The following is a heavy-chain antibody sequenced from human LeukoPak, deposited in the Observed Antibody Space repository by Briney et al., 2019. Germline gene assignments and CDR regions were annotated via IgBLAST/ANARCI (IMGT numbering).Heavy chain of an antibody. CDR3: AKLGSSTAGWFDP. Sequence: GGSLRLSCAASGFTFSSYSMNWVRQAPGKGLEWVSSISSSSSYIYYADSVKGRFTISRDNAKNSLYLQMNSLRAEDTAVYYCAKLGSSTAGWFDPWGQGTLVTVSS. CDR1: GFTFSSYS. D-gene: IGHD6-13*01. J-gene: IGHJ5*02. CDR2: ISSSSSYI. V-gene: IGHV3-21*04.